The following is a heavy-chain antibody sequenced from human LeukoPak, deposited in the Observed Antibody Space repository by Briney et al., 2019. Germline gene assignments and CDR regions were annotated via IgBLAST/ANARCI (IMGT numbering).Heavy chain of an antibody. J-gene: IGHJ4*02. CDR3: ARSPYCTGGSCYLLY. D-gene: IGHD2-15*01. Sequence: SETLSLTCTVSGGSISSSSYYWGWIRQPPGKGLEWIGSIYYSGSTYYNPSLKSRVTISVDTSKNQFSLNLSSVTAADTAVYYCARSPYCTGGSCYLLYWGQGTLVTVSS. CDR2: IYYSGST. V-gene: IGHV4-39*07. CDR1: GGSISSSSYY.